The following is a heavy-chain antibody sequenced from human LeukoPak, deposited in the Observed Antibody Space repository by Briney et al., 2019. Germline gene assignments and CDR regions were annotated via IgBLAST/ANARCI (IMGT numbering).Heavy chain of an antibody. D-gene: IGHD3-3*01. Sequence: PGGSLRLSCAASGFTFSSYTMSWVRQAPGKGLEWVANIKQDGSEKYYVDSVKGRFTISRDNAKNSLYLQMNSLRAEDTAVYYCARVELLEWLLCDYWGQGTLVTVSS. V-gene: IGHV3-7*01. J-gene: IGHJ4*02. CDR3: ARVELLEWLLCDY. CDR1: GFTFSSYT. CDR2: IKQDGSEK.